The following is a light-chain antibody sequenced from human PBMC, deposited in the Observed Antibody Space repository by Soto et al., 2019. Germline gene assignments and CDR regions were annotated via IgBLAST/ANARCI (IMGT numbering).Light chain of an antibody. V-gene: IGKV2-28*01. CDR1: QSLLHSNGFNY. J-gene: IGKJ1*01. Sequence: DIVMTQSPLSLPVTPGEPASISCKSSQSLLHSNGFNYLDWYLQKPGQSPQLLIYLGSNRAPGVPDRFSGSASGTDFTLKISRVEAEDVGVYYRLQALQTWTFGQGTKVEIK. CDR3: LQALQTWT. CDR2: LGS.